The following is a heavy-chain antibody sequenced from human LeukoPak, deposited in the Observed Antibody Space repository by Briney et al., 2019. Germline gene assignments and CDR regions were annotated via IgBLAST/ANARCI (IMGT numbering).Heavy chain of an antibody. V-gene: IGHV3-30-3*01. CDR3: ACVVVTAPGYYYYGMDV. CDR1: GFTFSSYA. D-gene: IGHD2-21*02. Sequence: PGRSLRLSCAASGFTFSSYAMHWVRQAPGKGLEWVAVISYDGSNKYYADSVKGRFTISRDNSKNTLYLQMNSLRAEDTAVYYCACVVVTAPGYYYYGMDVWGQGTTVTVSS. CDR2: ISYDGSNK. J-gene: IGHJ6*02.